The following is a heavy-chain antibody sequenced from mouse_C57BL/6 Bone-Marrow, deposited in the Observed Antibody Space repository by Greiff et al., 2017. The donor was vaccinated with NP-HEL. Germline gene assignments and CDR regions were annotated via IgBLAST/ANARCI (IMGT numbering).Heavy chain of an antibody. CDR1: GFTFSDYY. Sequence: EVMLVESEGGLVQPGSSMKLSCTASGFTFSDYYMAWVRQVPEKGLEWVANINYDGSSTYYLDSLKSRFIISRDNAKNILYLQMSSLKSEDTATYYCARGRLRRYYYAMDYWGQGTSVTVSS. CDR2: INYDGSST. V-gene: IGHV5-16*01. D-gene: IGHD2-4*01. J-gene: IGHJ4*01. CDR3: ARGRLRRYYYAMDY.